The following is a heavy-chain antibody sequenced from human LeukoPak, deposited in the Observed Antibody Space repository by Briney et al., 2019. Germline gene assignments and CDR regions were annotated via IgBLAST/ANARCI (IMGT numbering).Heavy chain of an antibody. D-gene: IGHD5-12*01. CDR1: GYTFTGYY. Sequence: ASVKVSCKASGYTFTGYYMHWVRPAPGQGIEWMGWIKPNSGGTNYAQKFQGRVTMTRDSSISTAYMELSRLRSDDTAVYYCARERYIVATIGGPPFDPWGQGTLVTVSS. J-gene: IGHJ5*02. V-gene: IGHV1-2*02. CDR3: ARERYIVATIGGPPFDP. CDR2: IKPNSGGT.